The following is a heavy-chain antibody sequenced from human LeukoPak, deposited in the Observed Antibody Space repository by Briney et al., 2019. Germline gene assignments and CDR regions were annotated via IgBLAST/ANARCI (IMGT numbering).Heavy chain of an antibody. CDR2: MNPNSGNT. CDR3: ARGPLGATTGYYYYYYMDV. CDR1: GYTFTSYD. Sequence: ASVKVSCKASGYTFTSYDINWVRQATGQGLEWMGWMNPNSGNTGYAQKFQGRVTMTRNTSISTAYMELSSLRSEDTAVYYCARGPLGATTGYYYYYYMDVWGKGTTVTISS. J-gene: IGHJ6*03. V-gene: IGHV1-8*01. D-gene: IGHD1-26*01.